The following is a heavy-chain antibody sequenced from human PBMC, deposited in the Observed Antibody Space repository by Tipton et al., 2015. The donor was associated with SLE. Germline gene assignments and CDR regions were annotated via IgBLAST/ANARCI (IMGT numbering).Heavy chain of an antibody. CDR3: ARDLPGPYSGSYYGAFDI. V-gene: IGHV4-4*07. Sequence: TLSLTCAVYGGSFSGYYWSWIRQPPGKGLEWIGRIYTSGSTNYNPSLKSRVTMSVDTSKNQFSLKLSSVTAADTAVYYCARDLPGPYSGSYYGAFDIWGQGTMVTVSS. J-gene: IGHJ3*02. D-gene: IGHD1-26*01. CDR2: IYTSGST. CDR1: GGSFSGYY.